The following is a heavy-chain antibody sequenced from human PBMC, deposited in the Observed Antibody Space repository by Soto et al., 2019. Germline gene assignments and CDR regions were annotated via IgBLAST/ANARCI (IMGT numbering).Heavy chain of an antibody. V-gene: IGHV3-33*01. CDR2: IWYDGSNK. Sequence: QVQLVESGGGVVQPGRSLRLSCAAAGFTFSSYGMHWVRQAPGKGLEWVAVIWYDGSNKYYADSVKGRFTISRDNSKNTLYLQMHSLRAEDTAVYYCERAPWGSSGGFDPWCKGTLVTVSS. CDR1: GFTFSSYG. CDR3: ERAPWGSSGGFDP. J-gene: IGHJ5*02. D-gene: IGHD6-13*01.